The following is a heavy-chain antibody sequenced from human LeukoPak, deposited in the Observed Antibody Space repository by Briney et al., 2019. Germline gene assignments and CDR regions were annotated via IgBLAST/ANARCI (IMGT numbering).Heavy chain of an antibody. D-gene: IGHD2-21*01. CDR1: GFTFRSHA. CDR2: IYENGGTT. CDR3: AKDFRIGYSAHFDY. Sequence: PGGSLRLSCVGSGFTFRSHAMSWVRQAPEKGLEFVSGIYENGGTTYYADSVKGRFSISRDNSKNTLYLQMDSLRGEDTAVYYCAKDFRIGYSAHFDYRGQGALVTVSS. J-gene: IGHJ4*02. V-gene: IGHV3-23*01.